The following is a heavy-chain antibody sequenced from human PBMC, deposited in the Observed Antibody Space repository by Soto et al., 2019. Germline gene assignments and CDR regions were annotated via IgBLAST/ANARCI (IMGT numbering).Heavy chain of an antibody. Sequence: ASVKVSCKASGYNFTSYGISWVRQAPGQGLEWMGWINPNSGGTNYAQKFQGWVTMTRDTSISTAYMELSRLRSDDTAVYYCARIPVDTSMIYWFDPWGQGTLVTVS. D-gene: IGHD5-18*01. J-gene: IGHJ5*02. CDR2: INPNSGGT. V-gene: IGHV1-2*04. CDR3: ARIPVDTSMIYWFDP. CDR1: GYNFTSYG.